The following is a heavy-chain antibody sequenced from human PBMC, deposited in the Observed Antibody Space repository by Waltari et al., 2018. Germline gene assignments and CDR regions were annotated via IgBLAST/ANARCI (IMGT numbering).Heavy chain of an antibody. J-gene: IGHJ4*02. D-gene: IGHD3-3*01. CDR2: RTYSGST. V-gene: IGHV4-30-2*01. CDR3: ARGVPKNDFWSGYLSPLFDY. CDR1: GGSINSGAY. Sequence: QLHLQESGSGLVKPSQTLSLTCAVSGGSINSGAYWTWIRQHPGKGLVWIGYRTYSGSTTYNPSLNSRVTISVDRSKNQFSLKLTSVTAADTAVYYCARGVPKNDFWSGYLSPLFDYWGQGTLVSVSS.